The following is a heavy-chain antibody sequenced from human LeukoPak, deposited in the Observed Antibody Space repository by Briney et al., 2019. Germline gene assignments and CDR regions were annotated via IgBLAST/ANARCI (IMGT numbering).Heavy chain of an antibody. CDR2: ISGSGGST. Sequence: PGGSLRLSCAASGFTFSSYAMSWVRQAPGKGLEWVSAISGSGGSTYYADSVKGRFTISRDNSKNTLYLQMNSLRAEDTAVYYCAKDSPSWDIVGALGGDYWGQGTLVTVSS. CDR3: AKDSPSWDIVGALGGDY. J-gene: IGHJ4*02. CDR1: GFTFSSYA. V-gene: IGHV3-23*01. D-gene: IGHD1-26*01.